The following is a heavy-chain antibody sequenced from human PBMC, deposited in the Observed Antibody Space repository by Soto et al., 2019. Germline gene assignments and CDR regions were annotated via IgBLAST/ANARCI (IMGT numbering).Heavy chain of an antibody. CDR1: VDSFTSSW. J-gene: IGHJ6*02. V-gene: IGHV5-51*01. Sequence: VEALKISCERRVDSFTSSWIGSVRQMPEKGLEWMGIIYPGDSDTRYSPSFQGQVTTSADKSISTAYLQWSSLKASDTAIYYCARTGAAGKYDYGVGVWGQGTTVTVSS. D-gene: IGHD6-25*01. CDR2: IYPGDSDT. CDR3: ARTGAAGKYDYGVGV.